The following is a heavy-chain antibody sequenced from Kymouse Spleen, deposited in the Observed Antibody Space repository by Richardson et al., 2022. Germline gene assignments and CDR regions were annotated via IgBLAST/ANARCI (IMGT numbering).Heavy chain of an antibody. CDR2: IYYSGST. V-gene: IGHV4-61*01. D-gene: IGHD6-19*01. J-gene: IGHJ6*02. CDR1: GGSVSSGSYY. CDR3: ARDSSGWYYYYYGMDV. Sequence: QVQLQESGPGLVKPSETLSLTCTVSGGSVSSGSYYWSWIRQPPGKGLEWIGYIYYSGSTNYNPSLKSRVTISVDTSKNQFSLKLSSVTAADTAVYYCARDSSGWYYYYYGMDVWGQGTTVTVSS.